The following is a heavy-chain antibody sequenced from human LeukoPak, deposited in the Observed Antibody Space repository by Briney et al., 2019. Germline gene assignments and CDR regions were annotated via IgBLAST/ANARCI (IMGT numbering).Heavy chain of an antibody. Sequence: ASVKVSCKASGYTFTCYYMHWVRQAPGQGLEWMGIINPSGGSTSYAQKFQGRVTMTRDTSTSTVYMELSSLRSEDTAVYYCARDREMATIRSRGYYYYYMDVWGKGTTVTVSS. D-gene: IGHD5-24*01. V-gene: IGHV1-46*01. CDR2: INPSGGST. CDR1: GYTFTCYY. CDR3: ARDREMATIRSRGYYYYYMDV. J-gene: IGHJ6*03.